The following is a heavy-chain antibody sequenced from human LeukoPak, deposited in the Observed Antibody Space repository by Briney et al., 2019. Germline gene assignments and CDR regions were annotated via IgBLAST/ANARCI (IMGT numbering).Heavy chain of an antibody. Sequence: GASVKVSCKASGYTFTSYGISWVRQAPGQGLEWMGWISAYNGNTNYAQKLQGRVTMTTDTSTSTAYMELRSLRSDDTAVYYCARAAANYGDPILDYWGQGTLVTVSS. V-gene: IGHV1-18*01. CDR3: ARAAANYGDPILDY. CDR1: GYTFTSYG. D-gene: IGHD4-17*01. J-gene: IGHJ4*02. CDR2: ISAYNGNT.